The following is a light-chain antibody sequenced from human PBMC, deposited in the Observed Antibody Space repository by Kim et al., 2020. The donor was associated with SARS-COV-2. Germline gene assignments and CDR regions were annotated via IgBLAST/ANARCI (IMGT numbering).Light chain of an antibody. Sequence: PEETAAITSEENNHRSQGVDSYQQRPGRAPVLVIYYDADRPSGIPEQFSGSTSGNTTTPTISRVEAGDEADYYCQVWDSDSDHPYVFGAGTKVTVL. CDR1: NHRSQG. CDR2: YDA. V-gene: IGLV3-21*04. J-gene: IGLJ1*01. CDR3: QVWDSDSDHPYV.